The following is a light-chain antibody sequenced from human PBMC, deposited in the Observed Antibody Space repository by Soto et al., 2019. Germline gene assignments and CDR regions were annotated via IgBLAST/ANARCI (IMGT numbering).Light chain of an antibody. CDR1: QSVSSN. V-gene: IGKV3-15*01. CDR3: QQYNSYSGR. Sequence: EIVMTQSPATLSVSPGERATLSCRASQSVSSNFAWYQQKPGQAPRLLIYDASTRATGIPARFSGSGSGTEFTLTISSLQPDDFATYYCQQYNSYSGRFGQGTKVDI. J-gene: IGKJ1*01. CDR2: DAS.